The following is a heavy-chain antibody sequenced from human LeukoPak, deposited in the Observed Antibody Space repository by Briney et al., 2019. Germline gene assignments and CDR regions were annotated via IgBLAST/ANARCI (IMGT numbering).Heavy chain of an antibody. J-gene: IGHJ4*02. D-gene: IGHD5-24*01. CDR2: ISGSSATI. V-gene: IGHV3-11*01. CDR3: ARKFDRDGAF. CDR1: GLSFDDYY. Sequence: GGSLRLSCAASGLSFDDYYFNWIRQAPGKGLEWVSHISGSSATIYYADSAKGRFTISRDNAKKLVFLQMNSLRAEDTAVYYCARKFDRDGAFWGRGILVTVSS.